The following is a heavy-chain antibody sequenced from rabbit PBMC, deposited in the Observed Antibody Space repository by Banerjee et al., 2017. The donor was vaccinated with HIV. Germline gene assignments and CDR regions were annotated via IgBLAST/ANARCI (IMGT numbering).Heavy chain of an antibody. V-gene: IGHV1S45*01. Sequence: QEQLEESGGDLVKPEGSLTLTCTASGFTISSSYWICWVRQAPGKGLEWIACIYAGSSGYTYYASWAKGRFTISKTSSTTVTLQMTSLTGADTATYFCARGTVHDNYGYYGLYLWGPGTLVT. D-gene: IGHD6-1*01. J-gene: IGHJ4*01. CDR3: ARGTVHDNYGYYGLYL. CDR2: IYAGSSGYT. CDR1: GFTISSSYW.